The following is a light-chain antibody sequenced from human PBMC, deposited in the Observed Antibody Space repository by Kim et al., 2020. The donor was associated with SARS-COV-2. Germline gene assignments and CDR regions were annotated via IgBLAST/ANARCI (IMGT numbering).Light chain of an antibody. CDR2: WAS. CDR3: QQYYSTPYT. V-gene: IGKV4-1*01. Sequence: RATINCKSSQSVLYSSNNKNYLGWYQQKAGQPPKLLIYWASTRESGVPDRFSGSGSETDFTLTISRLQAEDVAVYYCQQYYSTPYTFGQGTKLEI. J-gene: IGKJ2*01. CDR1: QSVLYSSNNKNY.